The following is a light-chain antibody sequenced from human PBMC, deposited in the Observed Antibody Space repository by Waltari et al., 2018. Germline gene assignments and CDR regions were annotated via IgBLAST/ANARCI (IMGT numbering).Light chain of an antibody. J-gene: IGKJ3*01. CDR2: AAS. CDR3: KQAKSFPLT. CDR1: QDISNW. Sequence: DIQMTQSPSSVSASVGDRVTITCRASQDISNWLAWYQQKPGKPPKLLIYAASSLQSGVSSRCSGSGSGTDFTLTSSSLQSEDFATDDCKQAKSFPLTFGPGTKVDIK. V-gene: IGKV1-12*01.